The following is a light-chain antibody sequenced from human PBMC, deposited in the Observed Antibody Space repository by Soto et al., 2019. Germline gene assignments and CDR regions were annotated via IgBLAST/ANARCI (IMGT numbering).Light chain of an antibody. CDR2: DAS. CDR1: QSVSGW. J-gene: IGKJ1*01. Sequence: IQMTQSPSTLSASVGDTVSVTCRASQSVSGWLAWYQQKPGEAPKILIYDASALPRGVPSRFRGSGSGTKFTLTIASLQPDDFATYYCQQYETFSGTFGPGTKVDIK. V-gene: IGKV1-5*01. CDR3: QQYETFSGT.